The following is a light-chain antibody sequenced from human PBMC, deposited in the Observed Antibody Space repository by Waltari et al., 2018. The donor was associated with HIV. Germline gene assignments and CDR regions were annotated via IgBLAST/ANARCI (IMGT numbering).Light chain of an antibody. CDR3: QQYDSYST. Sequence: DIQMTQSPSTLSASVGDRVTITCRASQSINNWLAWYQQKPGKAPKLLIYEVSDSESGVPSMFSGSGSGTEFTLTISSLQPDDFASYYCQQYDSYSTFGQGTKVEIK. V-gene: IGKV1-5*03. CDR1: QSINNW. CDR2: EVS. J-gene: IGKJ1*01.